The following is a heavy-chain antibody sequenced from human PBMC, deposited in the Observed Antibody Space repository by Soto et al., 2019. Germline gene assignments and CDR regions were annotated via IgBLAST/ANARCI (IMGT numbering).Heavy chain of an antibody. J-gene: IGHJ3*02. CDR2: INAVNGNT. V-gene: IGHV1-3*01. Sequence: ASVKVSCKASGYTFTSYAMHWVRQAPGQRLEWMGWINAVNGNTKYAQKFQDRVTITTDKSTNTAYMELRSLFSEDTAVYYCATGHEYGGNSDAFDIWGQGTVVTVSS. CDR1: GYTFTSYA. CDR3: ATGHEYGGNSDAFDI. D-gene: IGHD4-17*01.